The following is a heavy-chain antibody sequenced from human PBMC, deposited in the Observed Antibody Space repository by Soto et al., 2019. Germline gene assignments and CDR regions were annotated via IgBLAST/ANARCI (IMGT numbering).Heavy chain of an antibody. CDR2: IWYDGSNK. Sequence: QVQLVESGGGVVQPGRSLRLSCAASGFTFSSYGMHWVRQAPGKGLEWVAVIWYDGSNKYYADSVKGRFTISRDNSKNTLYMQMNSRRAEDTAVYYCARDLARGYCSCGSCLYYYGMDVWGQGTTVTVSS. V-gene: IGHV3-33*01. CDR1: GFTFSSYG. J-gene: IGHJ6*02. CDR3: ARDLARGYCSCGSCLYYYGMDV. D-gene: IGHD2-15*01.